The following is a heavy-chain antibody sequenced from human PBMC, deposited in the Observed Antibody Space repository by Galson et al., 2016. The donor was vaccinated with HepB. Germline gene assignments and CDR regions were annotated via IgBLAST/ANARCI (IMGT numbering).Heavy chain of an antibody. CDR3: GSSPSYYDQHVAC. Sequence: QSGAEVKKPGESLKISCKASGYTFTNYGISWVRQAPGQGLEWMGWISAYNGDTNYAQRFQGRVTMTTDTSTSTAYMELRSLRSGDTAVYYCGSSPSYYDQHVACWVQGTLVTVSS. D-gene: IGHD3-22*01. J-gene: IGHJ4*02. CDR1: GYTFTNYG. V-gene: IGHV1-18*01. CDR2: ISAYNGDT.